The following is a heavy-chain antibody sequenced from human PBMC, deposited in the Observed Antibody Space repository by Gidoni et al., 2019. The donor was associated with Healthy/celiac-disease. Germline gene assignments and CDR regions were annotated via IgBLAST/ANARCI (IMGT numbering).Heavy chain of an antibody. Sequence: QVQLVESGGGVVQPGRSLRLSCAASGFTFSSYAMHWVRQAPGKGLEWVAVISYDGSNKYYADSVKGRFTISRDNSKNTLYLQMNSLRAEDTAVYYCRVVVAATPRYFDYWGQGTLVTVSS. D-gene: IGHD2-15*01. CDR1: GFTFSSYA. CDR3: RVVVAATPRYFDY. J-gene: IGHJ4*02. CDR2: ISYDGSNK. V-gene: IGHV3-30*01.